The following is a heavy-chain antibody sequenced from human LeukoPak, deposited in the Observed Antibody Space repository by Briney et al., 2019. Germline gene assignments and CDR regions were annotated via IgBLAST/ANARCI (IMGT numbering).Heavy chain of an antibody. CDR2: IYYSGST. CDR3: ARTNYDFWSGYGYWFDP. V-gene: IGHV4-59*01. D-gene: IGHD3-3*01. Sequence: SETLSLTCTVSGGSISSYYWSWIRQPPGKGLEWIGYIYYSGSTNHNPSLKSRVTISVDASKNQFSLKLSSVTAADTAVYYCARTNYDFWSGYGYWFDPWGQGTLVTVSS. CDR1: GGSISSYY. J-gene: IGHJ5*02.